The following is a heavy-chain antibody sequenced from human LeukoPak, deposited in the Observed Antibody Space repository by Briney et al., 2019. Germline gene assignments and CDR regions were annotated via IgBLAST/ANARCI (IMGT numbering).Heavy chain of an antibody. CDR3: ARESGSSGSAGYFDF. D-gene: IGHD3-22*01. CDR1: GLTFSSYP. CDR2: ISYHGSDK. V-gene: IGHV3-30*04. J-gene: IGHJ4*02. Sequence: GGSLRLSCAASGLTFSSYPMHWVRQTPGKGLEWVAVISYHGSDKSYADSVKGRFTISRDNSKDTLFLEMNNLKAEDTAAYYCARESGSSGSAGYFDFRGQGTLVTVSS.